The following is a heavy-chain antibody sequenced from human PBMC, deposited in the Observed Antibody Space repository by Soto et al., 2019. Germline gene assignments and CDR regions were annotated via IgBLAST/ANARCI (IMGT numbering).Heavy chain of an antibody. J-gene: IGHJ4*02. CDR3: ARGPSMPIWFGELSFDY. V-gene: IGHV4-34*01. Sequence: AETLSLTCAVYGGAFIGYYWIWIRHPPGKGLEWIGEINHSGSTNYNPSLKSRVTISVDTSKNQFSLKLSSVTAADTAVYYCARGPSMPIWFGELSFDYWGQGTLVTVSS. CDR1: GGAFIGYY. D-gene: IGHD3-10*01. CDR2: INHSGST.